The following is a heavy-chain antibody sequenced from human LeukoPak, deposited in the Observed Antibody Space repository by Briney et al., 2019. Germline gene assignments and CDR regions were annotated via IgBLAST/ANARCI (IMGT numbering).Heavy chain of an antibody. V-gene: IGHV3-20*04. D-gene: IGHD2-15*01. CDR1: GFTFDFYG. CDR2: INWNGGST. Sequence: PGGSLTLSCAPSGFTFDFYGMSGARQPPGEGREWGSGINWNGGSTGYADYVKGRFTISRDNAKNSLYLQMNSLRAEDTALYYCARGSLLSAHYYYYYMDVWGKGTTVTVSS. J-gene: IGHJ6*03. CDR3: ARGSLLSAHYYYYYMDV.